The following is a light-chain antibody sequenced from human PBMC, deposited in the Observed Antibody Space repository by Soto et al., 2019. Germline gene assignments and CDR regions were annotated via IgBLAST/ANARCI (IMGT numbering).Light chain of an antibody. V-gene: IGKV1-39*01. CDR3: QQSYITWT. J-gene: IGKJ1*01. CDR1: QSISSY. CDR2: AAS. Sequence: DIQMTQSPSSLSASVGDRVTITCRASQSISSYLNWYQQKPGQAPKLLIYAASSLQSGVPSRFSGSGSGTYFTLTISSLQPEDFATYYCQQSYITWTFGQGTKVEIK.